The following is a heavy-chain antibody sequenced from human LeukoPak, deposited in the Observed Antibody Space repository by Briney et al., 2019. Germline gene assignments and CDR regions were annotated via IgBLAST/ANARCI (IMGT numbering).Heavy chain of an antibody. J-gene: IGHJ4*02. CDR3: ARGFGELPYYFDY. CDR2: IRYDGSNK. CDR1: GFTFSSYG. V-gene: IGHV3-30*02. D-gene: IGHD3-10*01. Sequence: GGSLRLSCAASGFTFSSYGMHWVRQAPGKGLEWVAFIRYDGSNKYYADSVKGRFTISRDNSKNTLYLQMNSLRAEDTAVYYCARGFGELPYYFDYWGQGTLVTVSS.